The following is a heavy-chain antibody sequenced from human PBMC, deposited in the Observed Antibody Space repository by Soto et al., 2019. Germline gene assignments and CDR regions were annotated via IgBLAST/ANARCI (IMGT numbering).Heavy chain of an antibody. CDR3: ARDLVTEYYDFWSGYYTGAFDI. Sequence: GGSLRLSCAASGFTFSSYSMNWVRQAPGKGLEWVSSISSSSSYIYYADSVKGRFTISRDNAKNSLYLQMNSLRAEDTAVYYCARDLVTEYYDFWSGYYTGAFDIWGQGTMVTVSS. V-gene: IGHV3-21*01. CDR1: GFTFSSYS. J-gene: IGHJ3*02. D-gene: IGHD3-3*01. CDR2: ISSSSSYI.